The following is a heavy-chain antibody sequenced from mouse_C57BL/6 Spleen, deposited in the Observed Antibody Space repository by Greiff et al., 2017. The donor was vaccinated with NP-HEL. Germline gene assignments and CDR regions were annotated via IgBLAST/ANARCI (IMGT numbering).Heavy chain of an antibody. CDR3: AKGGNWDVEGFAY. J-gene: IGHJ3*01. CDR2: ISSGSSII. Sequence: EVKLMESGGGLVKPGGSLKLSCAASGFTFSDYGMHWVRQAPEKGLEWVAYISSGSSIIYYADTVKGRFTISRDNAKNTLFLQMTSLRSEDTAMYYCAKGGNWDVEGFAYWGQGTLVTVSA. V-gene: IGHV5-17*01. D-gene: IGHD4-1*01. CDR1: GFTFSDYG.